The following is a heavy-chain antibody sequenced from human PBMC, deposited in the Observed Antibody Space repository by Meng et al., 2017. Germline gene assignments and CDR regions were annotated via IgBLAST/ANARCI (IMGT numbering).Heavy chain of an antibody. CDR2: MNPNSGNT. CDR1: GYTFTSYD. V-gene: IGHV1-8*01. D-gene: IGHD5-12*01. Sequence: QGTLVQSGAEVKKPGASVKVSCKASGYTFTSYDINWVRQATGQGLEWMGWMNPNSGNTGYAQKFQGRVTMTRNTSISTAYMELSSLRSEDTAVYYCARLGARGYSGYTPYYFDYWGQGTLVTVSS. J-gene: IGHJ4*02. CDR3: ARLGARGYSGYTPYYFDY.